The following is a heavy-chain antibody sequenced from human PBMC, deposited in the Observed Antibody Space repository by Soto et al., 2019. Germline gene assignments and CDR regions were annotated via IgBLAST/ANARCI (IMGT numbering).Heavy chain of an antibody. Sequence: EAQLVESGGGLVQPGGSLRLSCAASGFTFNKYGMNWVRQAPGKGLEWVSFITEGTSTIKYADSVRGRFTISRDKAKNSLYLQMNSLRDEDTAVYYCAREVMVVRTAVYNWFDPWGKGTLVTVSS. V-gene: IGHV3-48*02. CDR2: ITEGTSTI. CDR3: AREVMVVRTAVYNWFDP. CDR1: GFTFNKYG. J-gene: IGHJ5*02. D-gene: IGHD2-15*01.